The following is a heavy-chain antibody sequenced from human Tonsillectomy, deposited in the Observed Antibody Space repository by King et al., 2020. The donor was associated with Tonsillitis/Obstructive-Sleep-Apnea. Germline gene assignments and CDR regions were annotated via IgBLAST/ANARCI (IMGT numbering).Heavy chain of an antibody. Sequence: QVQLVESGGGVVQPGRSLTLSCAASGFTFSSYVMHWVRQAPGKGLEWVAVIWYDGSNKYYAASVKGRFTTSRDNSKNTRYLQMNSLRAEDTAVYYCARDTTVVTPPYYFDYWGQGTLVTVSS. CDR3: ARDTTVVTPPYYFDY. D-gene: IGHD4-23*01. V-gene: IGHV3-33*01. CDR2: IWYDGSNK. CDR1: GFTFSSYV. J-gene: IGHJ4*02.